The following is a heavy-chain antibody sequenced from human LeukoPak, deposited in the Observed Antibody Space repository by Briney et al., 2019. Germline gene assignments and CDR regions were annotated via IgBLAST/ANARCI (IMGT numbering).Heavy chain of an antibody. J-gene: IGHJ6*02. V-gene: IGHV4-59*08. CDR1: GGSISSYY. D-gene: IGHD4/OR15-4a*01. Sequence: SETLSLTCTVYGGSISSYYWSWIRQPPGKGLEWIGYIYYSGSTNYNPSLKSRATISVDTSKKQFSLKLSSVTAADTAVYYCARRSMVRTVGYYYGMDVWGRGTTVTVSS. CDR3: ARRSMVRTVGYYYGMDV. CDR2: IYYSGST.